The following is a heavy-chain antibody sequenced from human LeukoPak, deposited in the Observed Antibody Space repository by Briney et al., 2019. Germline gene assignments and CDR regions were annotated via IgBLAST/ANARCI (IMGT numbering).Heavy chain of an antibody. Sequence: SVKVSCKASGGTFSSYAISWVRQAPGQGLEWMGRIIPIFGTANYAQKFQGRVTIITDESTSTAYMELSSLRSEDTAVYYCARDGIQLGARAFDIWGQGTMVTVSS. CDR3: ARDGIQLGARAFDI. CDR2: IIPIFGTA. CDR1: GGTFSSYA. J-gene: IGHJ3*02. V-gene: IGHV1-69*05. D-gene: IGHD5-18*01.